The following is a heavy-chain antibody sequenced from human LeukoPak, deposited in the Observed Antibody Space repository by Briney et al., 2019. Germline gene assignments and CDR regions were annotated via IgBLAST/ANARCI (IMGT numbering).Heavy chain of an antibody. D-gene: IGHD3-22*01. J-gene: IGHJ5*02. CDR2: FSSSSNYI. CDR3: AKGPHYYDSSGYYTA. V-gene: IGHV3-21*04. Sequence: PGGSLRLSCAASGFTFSSYNMNWVRQAPGKGLEWVSSFSSSSNYIYYADSVKGRFTISRDNSKNTLYLQMNSLRAEDTAVYYCAKGPHYYDSSGYYTAWGQGTLVTVSS. CDR1: GFTFSSYN.